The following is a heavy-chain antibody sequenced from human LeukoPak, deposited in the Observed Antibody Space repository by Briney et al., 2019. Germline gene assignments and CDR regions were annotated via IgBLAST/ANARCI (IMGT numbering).Heavy chain of an antibody. V-gene: IGHV3-48*01. Sequence: PGGSLRLSCAASGFTFGSYSMNWVRQAPGKGLEWVSYISSSSSSMYYADSVKGRFTISRDNAKNSLYLQMNSLRAEDMAVYYCARGHTAVTRHFDFWGQGTLVTVSS. CDR3: ARGHTAVTRHFDF. D-gene: IGHD4-17*01. CDR1: GFTFGSYS. J-gene: IGHJ4*02. CDR2: ISSSSSSM.